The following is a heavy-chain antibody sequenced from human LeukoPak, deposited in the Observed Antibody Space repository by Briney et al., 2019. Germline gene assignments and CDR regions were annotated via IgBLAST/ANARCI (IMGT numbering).Heavy chain of an antibody. Sequence: SETLSLTCTVSGGPISSYYWSWIRQPPGKGLEWIGYIYYSGSTNYNPSLKSRVTMSVDTSKNQFSLKLSSVTAADTAVYYCASGRYSSGWYDAYYFDYWGQGTLVTVSS. J-gene: IGHJ4*02. D-gene: IGHD6-19*01. CDR3: ASGRYSSGWYDAYYFDY. CDR2: IYYSGST. V-gene: IGHV4-59*12. CDR1: GGPISSYY.